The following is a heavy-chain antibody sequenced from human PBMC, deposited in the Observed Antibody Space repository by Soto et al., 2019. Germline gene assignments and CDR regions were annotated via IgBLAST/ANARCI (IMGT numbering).Heavy chain of an antibody. J-gene: IGHJ4*02. V-gene: IGHV4-31*03. CDR1: GGSISSSSYY. Sequence: SETLSLTCTVSGGSISSSSYYWGWIRQPPGKGLEWIGYIYYSGSTYYNPSLKSRVTISVDTSKNQFSLKLSSVTAADTAVYYCARSRRQASTSFDYWGQGTLVTVSS. D-gene: IGHD1-1*01. CDR2: IYYSGST. CDR3: ARSRRQASTSFDY.